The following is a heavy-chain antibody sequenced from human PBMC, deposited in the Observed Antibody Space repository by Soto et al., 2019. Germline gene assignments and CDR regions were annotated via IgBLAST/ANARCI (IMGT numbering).Heavy chain of an antibody. CDR3: AKVYFSGSSSFDC. CDR1: GFPFASYW. V-gene: IGHV3-74*01. CDR2: IITDGSVT. D-gene: IGHD6-19*01. Sequence: GGSLRLSXAASGFPFASYWMHWVRQVPGKGLVWVARIITDGSVTSYADSVKGRFTISRDNAKNTLYLQMNGLRAEDTALYYCAKVYFSGSSSFDCWGQGTLVTVSS. J-gene: IGHJ4*02.